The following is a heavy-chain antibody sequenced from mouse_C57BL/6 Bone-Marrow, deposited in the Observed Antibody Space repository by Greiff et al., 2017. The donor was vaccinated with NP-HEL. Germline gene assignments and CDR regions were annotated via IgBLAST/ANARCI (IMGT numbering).Heavy chain of an antibody. D-gene: IGHD1-1*01. V-gene: IGHV2-3*01. CDR1: GFSLTSYG. CDR2: IWGDGST. Sequence: VKLMESGPGLVAPSQSLSITCTVSGFSLTSYGVSWVRQPPGKGLEWLGVIWGDGSTNYHSALISRLSISKDNSKSQVFLKLNSLQTDDTATYYCAKVPITTVAATRYFDVWGTGTTVTVSS. CDR3: AKVPITTVAATRYFDV. J-gene: IGHJ1*03.